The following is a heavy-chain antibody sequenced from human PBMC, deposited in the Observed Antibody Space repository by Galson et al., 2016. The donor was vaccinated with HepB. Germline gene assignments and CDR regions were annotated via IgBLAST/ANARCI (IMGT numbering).Heavy chain of an antibody. CDR3: ATASLGFGSSSGHWYYYYYGMDV. J-gene: IGHJ6*02. D-gene: IGHD6-6*01. V-gene: IGHV1-24*01. Sequence: SVKVSCKVSGHTLTELSMHWVRPAPGRGLEWMGHFDRKEGETVYSQEFQGRVTMTEDTYTDTAYMELSSLRSEDTAVYYCATASLGFGSSSGHWYYYYYGMDVWGQGTTVIVSS. CDR1: GHTLTELS. CDR2: FDRKEGET.